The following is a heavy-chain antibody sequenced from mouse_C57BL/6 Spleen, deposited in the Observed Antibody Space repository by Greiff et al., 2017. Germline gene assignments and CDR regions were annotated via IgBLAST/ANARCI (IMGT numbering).Heavy chain of an antibody. Sequence: EVKLMESGGGLVKPGGSLKLSCAASGFTFSSYAMSWVRQTPDNVKGRFTISRDNAKNNLYLQMSHLKSEDTAMYYCARDQIYYGNSWFAYWGQGTLVTVSA. CDR3: ARDQIYYGNSWFAY. CDR1: GFTFSSYA. J-gene: IGHJ3*01. V-gene: IGHV5-4*01. D-gene: IGHD2-1*01.